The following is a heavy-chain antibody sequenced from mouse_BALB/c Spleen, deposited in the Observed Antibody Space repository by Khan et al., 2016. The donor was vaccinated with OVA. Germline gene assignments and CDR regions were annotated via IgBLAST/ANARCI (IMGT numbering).Heavy chain of an antibody. V-gene: IGHV2-2*02. J-gene: IGHJ3*01. CDR3: ARNYDYDEGLSY. CDR2: IWSGGST. D-gene: IGHD2-4*01. Sequence: QVQLKESGPGLVQPSQSLSITCTVSGFSLISYGVHWVRQSPGKGLEWLGVIWSGGSTDYNAVFISRLSIRKDNSKSQVFFKLNNLQANDTALYYCARNYDYDEGLSYWGQGTLVTVSA. CDR1: GFSLISYG.